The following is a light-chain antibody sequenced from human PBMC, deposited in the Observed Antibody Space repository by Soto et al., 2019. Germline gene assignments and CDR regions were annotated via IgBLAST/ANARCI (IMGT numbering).Light chain of an antibody. CDR2: AAS. V-gene: IGKV1-8*01. CDR1: QGISSY. J-gene: IGKJ5*01. Sequence: AIRMTQSPSSFSASTGDRVTITCRASQGISSYLAWYQQQPGKAPKLLIYAASTLQSGVPSRFSGSGSGTDFTLTISCLQSEDFATYYCQQYYSYPLTFGQGTRLEIK. CDR3: QQYYSYPLT.